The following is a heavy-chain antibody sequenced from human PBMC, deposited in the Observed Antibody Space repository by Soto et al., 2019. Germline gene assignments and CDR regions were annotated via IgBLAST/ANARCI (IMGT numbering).Heavy chain of an antibody. CDR3: ARAHYGDYGYGMDV. CDR2: IYHSGST. D-gene: IGHD4-17*01. V-gene: IGHV4-30-2*01. Sequence: SETLSVTCAVSGGSISSGGYSWSWIRQPPGKGLEWIGYIYHSGSTYYNPSLKSRVTISVGRSKNQFSLKLSSVTAADTAVYYCARAHYGDYGYGMDVWGQGTTVTVSS. CDR1: GGSISSGGYS. J-gene: IGHJ6*02.